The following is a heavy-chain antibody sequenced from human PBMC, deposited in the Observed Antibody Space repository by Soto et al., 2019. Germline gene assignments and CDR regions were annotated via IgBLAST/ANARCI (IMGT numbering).Heavy chain of an antibody. V-gene: IGHV1-69*01. CDR1: GGTFSSYA. CDR2: IIPIFGTA. Sequence: VKVSCKASGGTFSSYAISWVRQAPGQGLEWMGGIIPIFGTANYAQKFQGRVTITADESTSTAYMKLSSLRSEDTAVYYCARDSTVEMATILDYWGQGTLVTVSS. D-gene: IGHD5-12*01. CDR3: ARDSTVEMATILDY. J-gene: IGHJ4*02.